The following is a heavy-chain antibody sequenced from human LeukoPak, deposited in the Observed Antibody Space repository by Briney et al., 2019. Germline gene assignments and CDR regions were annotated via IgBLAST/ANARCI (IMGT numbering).Heavy chain of an antibody. Sequence: GGSLRLSCATSAFTFSDHYIDWVRQAPGEGLEWVGRPRNKAEGYNTEYAASVKGRFTISRDDSKKSLYLQMNRLKTEHTAVYHCARESSIFGVVARSYMDVCGKGTTVTASS. CDR1: AFTFSDHY. J-gene: IGHJ6*03. V-gene: IGHV3-72*01. CDR3: ARESSIFGVVARSYMDV. CDR2: PRNKAEGYNT. D-gene: IGHD3-3*01.